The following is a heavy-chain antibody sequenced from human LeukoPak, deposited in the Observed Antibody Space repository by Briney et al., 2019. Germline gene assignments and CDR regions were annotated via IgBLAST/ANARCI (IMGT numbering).Heavy chain of an antibody. CDR2: IRSKANNYAT. V-gene: IGHV3-73*01. D-gene: IGHD3-10*01. Sequence: TGGSLRLSCAASGFTFSGSAMHWVRQASGEGLEWVGRIRSKANNYATAYAASVKGRFTISRDDSKNTAYLQMNSLKTEDTAVYYCSRSAEYAFDIWGQGTMVTVSS. CDR3: SRSAEYAFDI. CDR1: GFTFSGSA. J-gene: IGHJ3*02.